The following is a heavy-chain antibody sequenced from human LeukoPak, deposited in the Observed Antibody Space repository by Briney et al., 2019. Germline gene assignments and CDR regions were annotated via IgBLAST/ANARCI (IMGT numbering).Heavy chain of an antibody. D-gene: IGHD2-15*01. J-gene: IGHJ3*02. CDR3: ARDGGDIVVVVAANRYGAFDI. CDR1: GFTFSSYG. V-gene: IGHV3-30*03. Sequence: GGSLRLSCAASGFTFSSYGMHWVRQAPGKGLEWVAVISYDGSNKYYADSVKGRFTISRDNSKNTLYLQMNSLRAEDTAVYYCARDGGDIVVVVAANRYGAFDIWGQGTMVTVSS. CDR2: ISYDGSNK.